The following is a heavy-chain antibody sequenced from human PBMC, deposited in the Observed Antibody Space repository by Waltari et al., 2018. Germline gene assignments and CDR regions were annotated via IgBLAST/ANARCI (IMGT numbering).Heavy chain of an antibody. D-gene: IGHD1-26*01. Sequence: QVQLQESGPGLVKPSETLSLTCTVSGGSVDNFYWSWIRQPAGKGLEWIGHIYANGNTNYIPSLKTRVTMSEDMSKNEVSLTLTSVTAADTAVYYCAKMAAKVGAHDAFDIWGQGTMVIVSS. CDR1: GGSVDNFY. CDR2: IYANGNT. J-gene: IGHJ3*02. V-gene: IGHV4-4*07. CDR3: AKMAAKVGAHDAFDI.